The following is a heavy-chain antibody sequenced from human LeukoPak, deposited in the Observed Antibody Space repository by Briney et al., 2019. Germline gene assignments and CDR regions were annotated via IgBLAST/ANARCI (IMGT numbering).Heavy chain of an antibody. CDR1: GGSISSGGYS. CDR2: IYHSGST. Sequence: PSETLSLTCAVSGGSISSGGYSWSWIRQPPGKGLEWIGYIYHSGSTYYNPSLKSRVTISVDRPKNQFSLKLSSVTAADTAVYYCARARPYYDSSGYYHKSYYFDYWGQGTLVTVSS. CDR3: ARARPYYDSSGYYHKSYYFDY. J-gene: IGHJ4*02. V-gene: IGHV4-30-2*01. D-gene: IGHD3-22*01.